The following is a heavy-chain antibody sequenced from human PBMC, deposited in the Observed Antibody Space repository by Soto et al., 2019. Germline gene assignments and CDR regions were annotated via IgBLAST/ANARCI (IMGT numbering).Heavy chain of an antibody. J-gene: IGHJ5*02. CDR1: GGSFNNYC. D-gene: IGHD3-10*01. CDR3: ARGDYGQYDAYNWFDP. CDR2: VCPGGRT. Sequence: QVRLQQWGAGLVRPSETLSLTCAVYGGSFNNYCWSWIRQPPGKGLEWIGEVCPGGRTNYSPTLKREVRIAVEGSKNKFSLRLTSVTVADTGVYYCARGDYGQYDAYNWFDPWGQGNLVIVAS. V-gene: IGHV4-34*02.